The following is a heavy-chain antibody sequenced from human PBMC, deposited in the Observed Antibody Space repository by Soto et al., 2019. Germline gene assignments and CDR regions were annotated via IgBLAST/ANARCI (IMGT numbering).Heavy chain of an antibody. CDR2: ISSSGNTI. V-gene: IGHV3-11*01. CDR1: GFTFSDYY. J-gene: IGHJ4*02. D-gene: IGHD1-1*01. Sequence: SLRLSCTTSGFTFSDYYMNWIRKAPGKGLEWISYISSSGNTIYYADSVQGRFTISRDSAKNSLYLQMNNLRADDTAVYYCARGHNMLKTTYVGLLEHWGKGTMVKVSS. CDR3: ARGHNMLKTTYVGLLEH.